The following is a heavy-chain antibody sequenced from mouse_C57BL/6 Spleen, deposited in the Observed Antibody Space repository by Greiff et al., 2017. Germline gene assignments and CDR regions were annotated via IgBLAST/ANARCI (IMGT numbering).Heavy chain of an antibody. CDR1: GFSLTSYG. CDR2: IWRGGST. CDR3: AKNGYYGSSYWYFDY. D-gene: IGHD1-1*01. J-gene: IGHJ2*01. Sequence: VQLQQSGPGLVQPSQSLSITCTVSGFSLTSYGVHWVRQSPGKGLEWLGVIWRGGSTDYNAAFMSRLSITKDNSKSQVFFKMNSLQADDTAIYYCAKNGYYGSSYWYFDYWGQGTTLTVSS. V-gene: IGHV2-5*01.